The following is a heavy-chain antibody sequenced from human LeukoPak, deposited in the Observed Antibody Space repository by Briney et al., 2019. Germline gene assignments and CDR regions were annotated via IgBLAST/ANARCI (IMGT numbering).Heavy chain of an antibody. CDR3: ARTRQSGSGYFQH. CDR1: GFTFSDYY. J-gene: IGHJ1*01. CDR2: IGSSGSGTTI. V-gene: IGHV3-11*01. Sequence: GGSLRLSCAASGFTFSDYYMSWIRQAPGKGLEWVSHIGSSGSGTTIYYADSVKGRFTISRDNAKNSLYLQLNSLRAEDTAVYYCARTRQSGSGYFQHWGQGTLVTVPS. D-gene: IGHD3-10*01.